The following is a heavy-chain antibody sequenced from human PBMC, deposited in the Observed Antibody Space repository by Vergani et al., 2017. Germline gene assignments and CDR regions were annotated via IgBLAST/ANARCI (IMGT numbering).Heavy chain of an antibody. CDR3: ARGRDYGDYYYYGMDV. CDR2: INHSGST. V-gene: IGHV4-34*01. D-gene: IGHD4-17*01. Sequence: QVQLQQWGAGLLKPSETLSLTCAVYGGSFSGYYWSWIRQPPGKGLEWIGEINHSGSTNYNPSLKSRGTISVDTSKNQFSLKLSSVTAADTAVYYCARGRDYGDYYYYGMDVWGQGTTVTVSS. J-gene: IGHJ6*02. CDR1: GGSFSGYY.